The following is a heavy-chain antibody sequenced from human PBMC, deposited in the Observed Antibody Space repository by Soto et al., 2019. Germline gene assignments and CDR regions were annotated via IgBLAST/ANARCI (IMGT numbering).Heavy chain of an antibody. CDR3: ARVVRGVVNWFDP. D-gene: IGHD3-10*01. CDR1: GDTVTNFG. Sequence: HLVQSGPEVKKPGASITFSCKTSGDTVTNFGLSWVRQAPGQGLEWMGWIATYNSNRNYAQKFQGRLTLTTDTSTSTAYMELKNLGYDDTAVYYCARVVRGVVNWFDPWGQGTLVTVSS. CDR2: IATYNSNR. V-gene: IGHV1-18*01. J-gene: IGHJ5*02.